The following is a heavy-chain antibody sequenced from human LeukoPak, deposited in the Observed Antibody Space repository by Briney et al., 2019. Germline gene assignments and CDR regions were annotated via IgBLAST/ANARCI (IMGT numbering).Heavy chain of an antibody. V-gene: IGHV3-13*01. CDR2: IGTAGDT. CDR3: AREGLGKYYFDY. CDR1: GFTFSSYG. D-gene: IGHD7-27*01. J-gene: IGHJ4*02. Sequence: GRSLRLSCAASGFTFSSYGMHWVRQAPGKGLEWVSAIGTAGDTYYPGSVKGRFTISRENAKNSLYLQMNSLRAGDTAVYYCAREGLGKYYFDYWGQGTLVTVSS.